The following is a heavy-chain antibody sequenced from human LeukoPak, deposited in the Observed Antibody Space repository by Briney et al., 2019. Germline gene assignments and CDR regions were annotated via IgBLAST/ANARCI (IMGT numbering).Heavy chain of an antibody. V-gene: IGHV1-8*01. CDR2: MNPNSGNT. Sequence: GASVKVSCKASGYTFTSYDINWVRQATGQGLEWMGWMNPNSGNTGYAQKFQGRVTMTRNTSISTAYMELSSLRSEDTAVYYCARVRGVYSSSWNRYYFDYWGQGTLVTVSS. J-gene: IGHJ4*02. D-gene: IGHD6-13*01. CDR1: GYTFTSYD. CDR3: ARVRGVYSSSWNRYYFDY.